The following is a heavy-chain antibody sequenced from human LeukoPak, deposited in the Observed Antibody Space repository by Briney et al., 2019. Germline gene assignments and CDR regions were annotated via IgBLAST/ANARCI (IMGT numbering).Heavy chain of an antibody. CDR1: GGTFSSYA. D-gene: IGHD3-16*01. CDR3: ARSQRIEGPLNKYAKGEYYFDY. Sequence: ASVKVSCKASGGTFSSYAISWVRQAPGQGLEWMGRIIPILGIANYAQKFQGRVTITADKSTSTAYMELSSLRSEDTAVYYCARSQRIEGPLNKYAKGEYYFDYWGQGTLVTVSS. V-gene: IGHV1-69*04. J-gene: IGHJ4*02. CDR2: IIPILGIA.